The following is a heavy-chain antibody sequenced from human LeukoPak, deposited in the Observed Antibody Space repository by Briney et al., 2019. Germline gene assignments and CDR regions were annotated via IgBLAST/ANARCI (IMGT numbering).Heavy chain of an antibody. Sequence: GGSLRFSCAASGFTFSSYAMSWVRQAPGKGLEWVSAISGSGGSTYYADSVKGRFTISRGNSKNTLYLQMNSLRAEDTAVYYCAKSPRIVGAIPNDYWGQGTLVTVSS. V-gene: IGHV3-23*01. CDR2: ISGSGGST. D-gene: IGHD1-26*01. CDR1: GFTFSSYA. CDR3: AKSPRIVGAIPNDY. J-gene: IGHJ4*02.